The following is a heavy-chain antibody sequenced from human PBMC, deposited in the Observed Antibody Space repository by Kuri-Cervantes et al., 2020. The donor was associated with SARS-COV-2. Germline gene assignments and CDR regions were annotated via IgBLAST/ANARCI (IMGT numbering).Heavy chain of an antibody. CDR1: GGAINTYNW. CDR2: IFHDGST. CDR3: ARESTYTFDI. J-gene: IGHJ3*02. V-gene: IGHV4-4*02. Sequence: GSLRLSCVVSGGAINTYNWWTSVRQPPGKGLQWIGEIFHDGSTKFNPSLSLRGRVTMSLDKSKNQFSLNLTSVTAADTAVYYCARESTYTFDIWGQGTLVTVSS. D-gene: IGHD2-2*02.